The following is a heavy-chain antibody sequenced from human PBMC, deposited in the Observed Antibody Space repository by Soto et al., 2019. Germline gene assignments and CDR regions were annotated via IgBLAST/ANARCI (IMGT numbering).Heavy chain of an antibody. CDR2: INHSGST. J-gene: IGHJ4*02. CDR3: ARVPGTMVRGVFDY. Sequence: PSETQSLTCTFSGCSISSYYWSWIRQPPGKGLEWIGEINHSGSTNYNPSLKSRVTISVDTSKNQFSLKLSSVTAADTAVYYCARVPGTMVRGVFDYWGQGTLVTVSS. CDR1: GCSISSYY. D-gene: IGHD3-10*01. V-gene: IGHV4-34*01.